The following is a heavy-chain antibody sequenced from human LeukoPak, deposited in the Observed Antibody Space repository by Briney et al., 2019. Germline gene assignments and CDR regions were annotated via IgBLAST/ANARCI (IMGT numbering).Heavy chain of an antibody. Sequence: PSETLSLTCAVSGGSISSSNWWSWVRQPPGKGLEWIGEIYHSGSTNYNPSLKSRVTISVDKSKNQFSLKLSSVTAADTAVYYCARDRYCRCGSCFDQLGPGTLVTVSS. D-gene: IGHD2-15*01. V-gene: IGHV4-4*02. CDR2: IYHSGST. J-gene: IGHJ4*02. CDR1: GGSISSSNW. CDR3: ARDRYCRCGSCFDQ.